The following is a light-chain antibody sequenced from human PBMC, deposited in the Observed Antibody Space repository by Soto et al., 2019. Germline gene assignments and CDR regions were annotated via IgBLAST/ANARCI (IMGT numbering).Light chain of an antibody. CDR2: GAS. V-gene: IGKV1-39*01. CDR1: QRIANY. CDR3: QQTYTTPHT. Sequence: DIQMTQSPSSLSASVGDRVTITCRASQRIANYLNWYQQRPGKAPELLISGASTLQSAVPSRFSGGGSGTDFTLNISTLQPEDFATYYCQQTYTTPHTFGQGTKLEIK. J-gene: IGKJ2*01.